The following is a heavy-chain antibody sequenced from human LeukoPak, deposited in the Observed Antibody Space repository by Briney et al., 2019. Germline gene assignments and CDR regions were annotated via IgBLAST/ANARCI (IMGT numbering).Heavy chain of an antibody. CDR3: AREGRIMGATIDY. CDR2: VNTDGRST. CDR1: GFTFSSYW. V-gene: IGHV3-74*01. Sequence: PGGSLRLSCAASGFTFSSYWMHWVRQAPGKGLVWVSRVNTDGRSTSYADSVKGRFTISRDNAKNTLYLQMDSLRAEDTAVYYSAREGRIMGATIDYWGQGALVTVSS. D-gene: IGHD1-26*01. J-gene: IGHJ4*02.